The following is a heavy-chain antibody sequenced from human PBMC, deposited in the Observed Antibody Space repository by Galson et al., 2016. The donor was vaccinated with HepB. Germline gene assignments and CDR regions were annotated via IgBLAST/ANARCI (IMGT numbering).Heavy chain of an antibody. Sequence: SVKVSCKASGYPFSNYGINWVRQAPGQGLEWMGWISAYNGNTNYAQKLQGRVTMTTDASTNTAYMELRSLRSDDTAVYFCTRDIQEYYDILTGYYSGYFQHWGQGTLVTVSS. CDR2: ISAYNGNT. J-gene: IGHJ1*01. D-gene: IGHD3-9*01. V-gene: IGHV1-18*01. CDR1: GYPFSNYG. CDR3: TRDIQEYYDILTGYYSGYFQH.